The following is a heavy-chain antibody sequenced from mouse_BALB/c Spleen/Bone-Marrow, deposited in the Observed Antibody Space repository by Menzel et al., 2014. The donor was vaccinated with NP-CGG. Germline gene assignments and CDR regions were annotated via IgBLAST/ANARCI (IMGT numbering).Heavy chain of an antibody. Sequence: VQLQQSGAELVKPGASVKLSCKASGYTFTSYWMHWVKQRPGQGLEWIGEINPSNGRTNYNGKFKTKATLTADKSSSTAYMHLSSLTSEDSAVYFCARSGYSAMDYWGQGTSGTVSS. CDR1: GYTFTSYW. CDR3: ARSGYSAMDY. CDR2: INPSNGRT. J-gene: IGHJ4*01. D-gene: IGHD1-3*01. V-gene: IGHV1S81*02.